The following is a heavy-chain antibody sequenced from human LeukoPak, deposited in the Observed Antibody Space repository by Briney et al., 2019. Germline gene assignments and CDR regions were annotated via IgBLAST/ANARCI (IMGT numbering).Heavy chain of an antibody. J-gene: IGHJ4*02. Sequence: GGSLRLSCAASGFTFSSYSMNWVRQAPGKGLEWVSSISSSSSYIYYADSVKGRFTISRDNAKNSLYLQMNSLRAEDTAVYYSASLVTMVRGVTWGQGTLVTVSS. CDR3: ASLVTMVRGVT. D-gene: IGHD3-10*01. CDR2: ISSSSSYI. CDR1: GFTFSSYS. V-gene: IGHV3-21*01.